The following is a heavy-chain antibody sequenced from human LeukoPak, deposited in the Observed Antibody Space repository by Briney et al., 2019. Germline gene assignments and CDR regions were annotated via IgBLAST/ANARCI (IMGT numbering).Heavy chain of an antibody. CDR2: IYSGGST. CDR1: GFTFDDYA. D-gene: IGHD3-22*01. CDR3: ARGIEYYYDSSGYYYY. J-gene: IGHJ4*02. V-gene: IGHV3-66*01. Sequence: GRSLRLSCAASGFTFDDYAMHWVRQAPGKGLEWVSVIYSGGSTYYADSVKGRFTISRDNSKNTLYLQMNSLRAEDTAVYYCARGIEYYYDSSGYYYYWGRGTLVTVSS.